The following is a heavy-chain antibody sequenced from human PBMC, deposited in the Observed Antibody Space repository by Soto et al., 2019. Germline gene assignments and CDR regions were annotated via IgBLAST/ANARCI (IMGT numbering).Heavy chain of an antibody. J-gene: IGHJ4*02. Sequence: PGWSLRLSCSSSFFTFSNAWMNLVRQSPVKLLELVGRIKSKTDGGTTDYAAPVKGRFTISRDDSKNTLYLQMNSLKTEDTAVYYCTTDPVTMIVVVPSSGWGQGTLVTVSS. D-gene: IGHD3-22*01. CDR2: IKSKTDGGTT. CDR3: TTDPVTMIVVVPSSG. CDR1: FFTFSNAW. V-gene: IGHV3-15*07.